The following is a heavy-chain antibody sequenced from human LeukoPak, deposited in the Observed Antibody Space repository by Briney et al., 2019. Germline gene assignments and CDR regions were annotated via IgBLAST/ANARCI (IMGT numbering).Heavy chain of an antibody. CDR3: ARDRVLTTVTTFSY. J-gene: IGHJ4*02. CDR2: ISYDGSNK. D-gene: IGHD4-17*01. V-gene: IGHV3-30*04. CDR1: GFTFSSYA. Sequence: GGSLRLSCAASGFTFSSYAMHWVRRAPGKGLEWVAVISYDGSNKYYADSVKGRFTISRDNSKNTLYLQMNSLRAEDTAVYYCARDRVLTTVTTFSYWGQGTLVTVSS.